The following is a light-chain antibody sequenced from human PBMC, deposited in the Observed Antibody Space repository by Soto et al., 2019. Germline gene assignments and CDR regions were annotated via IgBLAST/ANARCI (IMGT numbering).Light chain of an antibody. CDR2: SVS. CDR3: QQYDGSPIT. CDR1: QRVGRSY. Sequence: DIVLTQSPCTLSLSPGERSTVSCMVCQRVGRSYLAWYQQKPGQAPRLLISSVSKRATGIPDRFSGGGSGTDFTLTISRVEPEDFALYICQQYDGSPITFGQGTRLEIK. J-gene: IGKJ5*01. V-gene: IGKV3-20*01.